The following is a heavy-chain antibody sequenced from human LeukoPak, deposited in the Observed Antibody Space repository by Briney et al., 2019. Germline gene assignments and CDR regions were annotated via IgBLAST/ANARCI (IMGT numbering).Heavy chain of an antibody. D-gene: IGHD1-26*01. J-gene: IGHJ4*02. Sequence: SETLSLTCTVSGGSISSSSYYWGWIRQPPGKGLEWIGSIYYSGSTYYNPSLKSRVTISVDTSKNQFSLKLSSVTAADPAVYYCARREAGASSFDYWGQGTLVTVSS. CDR2: IYYSGST. CDR1: GGSISSSSYY. V-gene: IGHV4-39*07. CDR3: ARREAGASSFDY.